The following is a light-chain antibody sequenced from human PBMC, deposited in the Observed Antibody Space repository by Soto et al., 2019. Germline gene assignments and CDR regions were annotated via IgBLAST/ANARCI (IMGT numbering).Light chain of an antibody. V-gene: IGKV3-20*01. Sequence: EIVLTQSPVTLSLSSGERATLSCRASQSVSSSYLAWYQHKPGQAPSLLIYGAYSRDNGIPDRFSGRGSGKEFILTISRLESEDFARYYCQQYGSSPGTVGQGTKVEIK. CDR1: QSVSSSY. J-gene: IGKJ1*01. CDR2: GAY. CDR3: QQYGSSPGT.